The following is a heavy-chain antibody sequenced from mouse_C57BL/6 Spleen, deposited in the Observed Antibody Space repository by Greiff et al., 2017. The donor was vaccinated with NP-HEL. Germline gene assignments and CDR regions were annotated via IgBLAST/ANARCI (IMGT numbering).Heavy chain of an antibody. CDR1: GFSFNTYA. J-gene: IGHJ2*01. Sequence: DVKLVESGGGLVQPKGSLKLSCAASGFSFNTYAMNWVRQAPGKGLEWVARIRSKSNNYATYYADSVKDRFTISRDDSESMLYLQMNNLKTEDTAMYYCVRRGDWGDYFDYWGQGTTLTVSS. D-gene: IGHD4-1*01. CDR2: IRSKSNNYAT. CDR3: VRRGDWGDYFDY. V-gene: IGHV10-1*01.